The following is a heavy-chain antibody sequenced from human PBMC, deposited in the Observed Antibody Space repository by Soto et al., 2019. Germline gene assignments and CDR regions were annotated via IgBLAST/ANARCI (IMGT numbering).Heavy chain of an antibody. CDR1: GGSISSYY. V-gene: IGHV4-59*01. Sequence: QVQLQESGPGLVKPSETLSLTCTVSGGSISSYYWSWIRQPPGKGLEWIGYIYYSGSTNYNPSLKSRVTISVDTSKNQFSLKLSAVTAADTAVYYCARDQYCSSTSCSGSNWFDPWGQGTLVTVSS. D-gene: IGHD2-2*01. J-gene: IGHJ5*02. CDR3: ARDQYCSSTSCSGSNWFDP. CDR2: IYYSGST.